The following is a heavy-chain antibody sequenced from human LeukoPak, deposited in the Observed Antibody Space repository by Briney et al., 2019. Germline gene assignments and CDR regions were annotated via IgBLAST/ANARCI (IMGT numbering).Heavy chain of an antibody. D-gene: IGHD2-15*01. CDR3: ARGQTGSGRIFDY. CDR2: TYYRSKWYD. J-gene: IGHJ4*02. CDR1: GDSVSSNSAA. Sequence: SQTLSLTCAISGDSVSSNSAAWNWIRQSPSRGLEWLGRTYYRSKWYDDYAEYVKSRLTINPDTSKNQFSLQLNSVTPEDTAVYYCARGQTGSGRIFDYWGQGTLVTVSS. V-gene: IGHV6-1*01.